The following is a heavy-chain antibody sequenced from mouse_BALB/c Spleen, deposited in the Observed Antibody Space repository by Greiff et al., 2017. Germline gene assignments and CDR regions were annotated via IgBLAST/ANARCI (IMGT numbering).Heavy chain of an antibody. J-gene: IGHJ3*01. CDR3: ASQDAYYGSSWFAY. CDR2: ISYSGST. CDR1: GYSITSDYA. Sequence: VQLKESGPGLVKPSQSLSLTCTVTGYSITSDYAWNWIRQFPGNKLEWMGYISYSGSTSYNPSLKSRISITRDTSKNQFFLQLNSVTTEDTATYYCASQDAYYGSSWFAYWGQGTLVTVSA. D-gene: IGHD1-1*01. V-gene: IGHV3-2*02.